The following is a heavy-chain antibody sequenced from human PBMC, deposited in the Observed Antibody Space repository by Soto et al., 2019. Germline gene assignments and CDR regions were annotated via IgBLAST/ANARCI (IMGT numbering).Heavy chain of an antibody. D-gene: IGHD3-16*02. CDR3: ARLITFGGVIVIEMGNYFDY. V-gene: IGHV4-39*01. Sequence: QLQLQESGPGLVKPSETLSLTCTVSGGSISSSSYYWGWIRQPPGKGLEWIGSIYYSGSTYYNPSLKSRVNISVDTSKNQFSLKLSSVTAADTAVYYCARLITFGGVIVIEMGNYFDYWGQGTLVTVSS. J-gene: IGHJ4*02. CDR1: GGSISSSSYY. CDR2: IYYSGST.